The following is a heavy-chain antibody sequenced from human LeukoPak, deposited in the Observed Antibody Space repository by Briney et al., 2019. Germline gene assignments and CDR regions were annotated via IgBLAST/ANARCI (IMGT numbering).Heavy chain of an antibody. Sequence: ASVKVSCKASGYTFTGHYMHWVRQAPGQGLEWMGLINPNSGGTNYTQKFQGRVTMTRDTSISTAYMELSRLRSDDTAVYYCARERYDILTGYYGYYYYYMDVWGKGTTVTVSS. D-gene: IGHD3-9*01. J-gene: IGHJ6*03. CDR2: INPNSGGT. CDR1: GYTFTGHY. V-gene: IGHV1-2*02. CDR3: ARERYDILTGYYGYYYYYMDV.